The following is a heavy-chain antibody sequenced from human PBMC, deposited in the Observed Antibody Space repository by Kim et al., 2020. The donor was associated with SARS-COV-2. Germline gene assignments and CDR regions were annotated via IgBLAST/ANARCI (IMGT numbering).Heavy chain of an antibody. Sequence: KGRFTISRDNAKNSLYLQMNSLRAEDTAVYYCARDALHIVVVTAIPGFQHWGQGTLVTVSS. J-gene: IGHJ1*01. D-gene: IGHD2-21*02. V-gene: IGHV3-11*05. CDR3: ARDALHIVVVTAIPGFQH.